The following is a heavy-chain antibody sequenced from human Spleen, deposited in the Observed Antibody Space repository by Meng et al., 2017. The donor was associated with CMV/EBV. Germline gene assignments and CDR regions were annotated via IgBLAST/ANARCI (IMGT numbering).Heavy chain of an antibody. CDR2: ISWNSDNI. CDR3: AKDMLVAAADNGGRHYYYGMDV. D-gene: IGHD6-13*01. J-gene: IGHJ6*02. Sequence: GGSLRLSCAASGFTFDDYAMHWVRQAPGKGLEWVSGISWNSDNIGYADSVKGRFTISRDNAKNSLYLQMNSLRAEDTALYYCAKDMLVAAADNGGRHYYYGMDVWGQGTTVTVSS. CDR1: GFTFDDYA. V-gene: IGHV3-9*01.